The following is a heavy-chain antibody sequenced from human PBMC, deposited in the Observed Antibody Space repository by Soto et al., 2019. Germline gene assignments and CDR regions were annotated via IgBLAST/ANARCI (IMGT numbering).Heavy chain of an antibody. D-gene: IGHD2-15*01. CDR1: GFTFSNYA. CDR3: VKDRWIDY. CDR2: ISSNGGRT. J-gene: IGHJ4*02. Sequence: GGSLRLSCSVYGFTFSNYAMHWVRQAPGKGLQYVSSISSNGGRTYYAGSVKGRFTISRDNSKSTLYLQMSSLRPEDTAVYYCVKDRWIDYWGQGTLVTVSS. V-gene: IGHV3-64D*06.